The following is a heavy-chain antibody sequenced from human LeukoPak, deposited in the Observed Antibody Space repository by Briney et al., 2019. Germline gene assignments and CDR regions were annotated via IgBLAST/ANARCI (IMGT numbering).Heavy chain of an antibody. D-gene: IGHD5-12*01. V-gene: IGHV3-23*01. CDR2: ISGSGGST. CDR3: AKSRDDVATVFDY. J-gene: IGHJ4*02. Sequence: AISGSGGSTYYADSVKGRFTISRDNSKNTLYLQMNSLRAEDTAVYYCAKSRDDVATVFDYWGQGTLVTVSS.